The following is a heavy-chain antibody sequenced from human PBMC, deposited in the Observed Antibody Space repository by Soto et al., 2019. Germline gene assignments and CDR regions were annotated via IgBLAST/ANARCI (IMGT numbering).Heavy chain of an antibody. CDR2: IIPIFGTA. Sequence: SVKVSCKASGGTFSSYAISWVRQAPGQGLEWMGGIIPIFGTANYAQKFQGRVTITADESTSTAYMELSSLRSEDTAVYYCASSRERVLRPNYYYYGMDVWGQGTTVTVSS. CDR3: ASSRERVLRPNYYYYGMDV. J-gene: IGHJ6*02. CDR1: GGTFSSYA. V-gene: IGHV1-69*13. D-gene: IGHD3-9*01.